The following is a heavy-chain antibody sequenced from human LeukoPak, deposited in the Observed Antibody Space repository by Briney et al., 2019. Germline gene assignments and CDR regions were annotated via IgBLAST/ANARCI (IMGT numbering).Heavy chain of an antibody. CDR3: AKDPRSSGFFDY. Sequence: PGGSLRLSCAASGFTFSSYAVSWVRQAPGEGLEWVSAISGSGGSTYYADSVKGRFTISRDNSKNTLYLQMNSLRAEDTAVYYCAKDPRSSGFFDYWGQGTLVTVSS. D-gene: IGHD6-19*01. J-gene: IGHJ4*02. CDR2: ISGSGGST. CDR1: GFTFSSYA. V-gene: IGHV3-23*01.